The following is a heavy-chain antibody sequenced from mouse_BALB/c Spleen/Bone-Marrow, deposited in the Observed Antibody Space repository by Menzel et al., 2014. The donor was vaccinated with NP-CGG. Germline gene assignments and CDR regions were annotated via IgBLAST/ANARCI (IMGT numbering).Heavy chain of an antibody. Sequence: EVKLMESGGGLVQPGGSLILSCAPSGFTFTDYYMSWVRQPPGKALEWLGFIRNKADGYTTEYSASVKGRFTISRDNSQSILYLQMNTRRAEDRATYYCARDDYGRGYWGQGTTLTVSS. D-gene: IGHD1-1*01. CDR2: IRNKADGYTT. V-gene: IGHV7-3*02. CDR1: GFTFTDYY. J-gene: IGHJ2*01. CDR3: ARDDYGRGY.